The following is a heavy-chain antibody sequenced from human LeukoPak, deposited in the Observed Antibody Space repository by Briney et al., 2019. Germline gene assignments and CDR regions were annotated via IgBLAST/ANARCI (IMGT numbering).Heavy chain of an antibody. CDR3: ARGYYSGYFGH. Sequence: GGSLRLSCAASGFTFSDYYMSWIRQAPGKGLEWVSYISGSGNTITYAESVKGRFTISRDNAKNSLYLQRNSLRVEDTAVYYCARGYYSGYFGHWGQGTLVTVSS. CDR1: GFTFSDYY. CDR2: ISGSGNTI. J-gene: IGHJ4*02. V-gene: IGHV3-11*04. D-gene: IGHD2-15*01.